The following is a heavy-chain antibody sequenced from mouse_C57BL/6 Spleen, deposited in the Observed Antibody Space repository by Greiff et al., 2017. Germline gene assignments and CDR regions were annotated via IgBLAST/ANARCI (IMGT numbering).Heavy chain of an antibody. V-gene: IGHV2-5*01. J-gene: IGHJ1*03. CDR3: AKNYGSSLWYFDV. D-gene: IGHD1-1*01. CDR2: IWRGGST. CDR1: GFSLTSYG. Sequence: QVQLQQSGPGLVQPSQSLSITCTVSGFSLTSYGVHWVRQSPGKGLEWLGVIWRGGSTDYNAAFMSRLSITKDNSKSQVFFKMNSLQADDTAIYYCAKNYGSSLWYFDVWGTGTTVTVSS.